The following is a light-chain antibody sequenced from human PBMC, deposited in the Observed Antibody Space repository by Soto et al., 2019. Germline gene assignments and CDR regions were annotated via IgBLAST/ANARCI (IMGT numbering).Light chain of an antibody. CDR3: QQYETLPYT. Sequence: DIQLTQSASSLSASVGDRVTITCQASQVITNYLNWYQQKPGRAPKLLIYDISTLEIGVPSRFGGSGSGTHFTFAITGLQPEDIATYYCQQYETLPYTFGHGTKLEI. J-gene: IGKJ2*01. CDR1: QVITNY. CDR2: DIS. V-gene: IGKV1-33*01.